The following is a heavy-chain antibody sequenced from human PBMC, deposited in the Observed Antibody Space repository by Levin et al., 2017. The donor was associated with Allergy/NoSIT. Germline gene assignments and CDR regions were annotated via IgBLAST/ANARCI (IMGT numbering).Heavy chain of an antibody. CDR2: IVSSSSYI. CDR1: GFTFSTYS. D-gene: IGHD6-19*01. Sequence: GESLKISCAASGFTFSTYSMNWVRQAPGKGLEWVSSIVSSSSYIYYADSVKGRFTISRDNAKNSLFLQMNSLRAEDTAVYYCARGSHSSGWYSSDYWGQGTLVTVSS. CDR3: ARGSHSSGWYSSDY. V-gene: IGHV3-21*01. J-gene: IGHJ4*02.